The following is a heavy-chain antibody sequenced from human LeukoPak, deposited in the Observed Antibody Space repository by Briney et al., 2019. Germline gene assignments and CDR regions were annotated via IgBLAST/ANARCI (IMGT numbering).Heavy chain of an antibody. CDR2: INPNSGGT. Sequence: ASVKVSCKASGYTFTGYYMHWVRQAPGQRLEWMGWINPNSGGTNYAQKFQGRVTMTRDTSISTAYMELSRLRSDDTAVYYCARLDSSGYTDAFDIWGQGTMVTVSS. CDR1: GYTFTGYY. CDR3: ARLDSSGYTDAFDI. D-gene: IGHD3-22*01. J-gene: IGHJ3*02. V-gene: IGHV1-2*02.